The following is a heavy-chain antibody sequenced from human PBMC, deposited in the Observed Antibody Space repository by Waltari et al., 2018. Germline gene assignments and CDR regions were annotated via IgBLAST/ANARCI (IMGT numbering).Heavy chain of an antibody. J-gene: IGHJ4*02. Sequence: GLVKPSETLSLTCTVSGGSISSSSYYWGWIRQPPGKGLEWIGSIYYSGSTYYNPSLKSRVTISVDTSKNQFSLKLSSVTAADTAVNYCARVRRDGYNYGYFDYWGQGTLVTVSS. CDR2: IYYSGST. CDR3: ARVRRDGYNYGYFDY. D-gene: IGHD5-12*01. V-gene: IGHV4-39*07. CDR1: GGSISSSSYY.